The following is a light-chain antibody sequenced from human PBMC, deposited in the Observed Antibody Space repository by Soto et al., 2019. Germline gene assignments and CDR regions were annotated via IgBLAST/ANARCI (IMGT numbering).Light chain of an antibody. CDR1: QSISGW. Sequence: DIQMTQSPTTLSASVGDRVTITCRASQSISGWLAWYQQKPGKAPKLLIYDASTLESGVPSRFSGSGSGTEFTLTISSLQPDDFPTYYCQQYNTYPYTFGQRTKMEIK. CDR3: QQYNTYPYT. V-gene: IGKV1-5*01. CDR2: DAS. J-gene: IGKJ2*01.